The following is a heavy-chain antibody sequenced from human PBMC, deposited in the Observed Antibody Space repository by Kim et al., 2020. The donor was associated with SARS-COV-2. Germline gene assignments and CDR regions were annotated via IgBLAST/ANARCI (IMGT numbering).Heavy chain of an antibody. CDR3: ARPGIAVAGTIPGEFDP. CDR1: GYTFTSYA. D-gene: IGHD6-19*01. V-gene: IGHV7-4-1*02. CDR2: INTNTGNP. J-gene: IGHJ5*02. Sequence: ASVKVSCKASGYTFTSYAMNWVRQAPGQGLEWMGWINTNTGNPTYAQGFTGRFVFSLDTSVSTAYLQISSLKAEDTAVYYCARPGIAVAGTIPGEFDPWGQGTLVTVSS.